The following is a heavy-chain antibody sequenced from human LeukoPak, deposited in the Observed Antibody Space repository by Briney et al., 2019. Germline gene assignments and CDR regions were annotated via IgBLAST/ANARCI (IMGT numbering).Heavy chain of an antibody. CDR2: IIPIFGTA. CDR3: ARDQDGYNPYYYYGMDV. J-gene: IGHJ6*02. CDR1: GGTFISYA. Sequence: ASVKVSCKASGGTFISYAISWVRQAPGQGLEWMGGIIPIFGTANYAQKFQGRVTITADESTSTAYMELSSLRSEDTAVYYCARDQDGYNPYYYYGMDVWGQGTTVTVSS. V-gene: IGHV1-69*13. D-gene: IGHD5-24*01.